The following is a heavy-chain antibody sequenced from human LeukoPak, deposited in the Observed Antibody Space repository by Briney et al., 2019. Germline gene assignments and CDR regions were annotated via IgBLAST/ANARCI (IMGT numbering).Heavy chain of an antibody. V-gene: IGHV3-30-3*01. D-gene: IGHD3-3*01. J-gene: IGHJ4*02. CDR2: ISYDGSNK. Sequence: GRSLRLSCAASGFTFSSYAMHWVRQAPGKGLEWVAVISYDGSNKYYADSVKGRFTISRDNSKNTLYLQMNSLRAEDTAVYYCARVGYSDFWSGYYWDYWGQGTLATVSS. CDR1: GFTFSSYA. CDR3: ARVGYSDFWSGYYWDY.